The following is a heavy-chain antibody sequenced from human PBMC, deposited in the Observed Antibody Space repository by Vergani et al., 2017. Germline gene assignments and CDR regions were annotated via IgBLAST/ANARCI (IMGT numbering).Heavy chain of an antibody. D-gene: IGHD3-22*01. J-gene: IGHJ4*02. CDR1: GDSISSGVYY. CDR3: ARMGGYDEGDAFRIGYFDA. CDR2: IYSTGST. V-gene: IGHV4-31*03. Sequence: QVQLQESGPGLVKPSQTLSLTCSVSGDSISSGVYYWNWIRPHPGKGMEWIGYIYSTGSTHHNPSLRRRINMSVDTSKKQFSLKLNSVTAADTAMYYCARMGGYDEGDAFRIGYFDAWGPGILVTVSS.